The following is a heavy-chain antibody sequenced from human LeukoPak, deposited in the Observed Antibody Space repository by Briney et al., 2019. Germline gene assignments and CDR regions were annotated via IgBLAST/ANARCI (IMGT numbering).Heavy chain of an antibody. D-gene: IGHD3-10*01. CDR2: ISPDGSRT. J-gene: IGHJ4*02. CDR1: GFTFSTHW. V-gene: IGHV3-74*01. Sequence: PGGSLRLSCAASGFTFSTHWMHWVRHTPGKGLGWVSRISPDGSRTAYADSVKGRFTISRDNARNTLYLQLNRLGAEDTAVYYCTRVSSLWSFDYWGQGTLVTVSS. CDR3: TRVSSLWSFDY.